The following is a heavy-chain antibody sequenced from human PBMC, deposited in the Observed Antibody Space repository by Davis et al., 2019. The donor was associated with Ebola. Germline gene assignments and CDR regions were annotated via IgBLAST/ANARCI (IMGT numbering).Heavy chain of an antibody. V-gene: IGHV3-64*01. D-gene: IGHD5-18*01. J-gene: IGHJ4*02. CDR1: GFTFSSYA. Sequence: GESLKISCAASGFTFSSYAMHWVRQAPGKGLEYVSAISSNGGSTYYANSVKGRFTISRDNSKNTLYLQMNSLRAEDTAVYYCARYGYSYGYGYWGQGTLVTVSS. CDR3: ARYGYSYGYGY. CDR2: ISSNGGST.